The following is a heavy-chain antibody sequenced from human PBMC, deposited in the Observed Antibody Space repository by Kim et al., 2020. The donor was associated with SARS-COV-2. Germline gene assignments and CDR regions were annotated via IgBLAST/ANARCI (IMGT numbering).Heavy chain of an antibody. CDR3: AKDDYTYSARNGGFDA. J-gene: IGHJ5*02. D-gene: IGHD2-8*01. V-gene: IGHV3-23*01. Sequence: PGGSLRLSCEASGFIFRTYAMSWIRQAPGKGLEWVSAILSGDGRTFYADSVKGRFTISRDDSKNTLSLQMNNLRVEDTAVYFCAKDDYTYSARNGGFDAWGQGTLVTVSS. CDR2: ILSGDGRT. CDR1: GFIFRTYA.